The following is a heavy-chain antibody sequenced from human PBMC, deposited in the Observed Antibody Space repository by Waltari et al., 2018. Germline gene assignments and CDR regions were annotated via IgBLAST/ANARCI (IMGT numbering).Heavy chain of an antibody. CDR1: GASCTAYY. Sequence: QVQLQQWGAGLLKPSETLSLTCSVSGASCTAYYRGWFRHVPGKGLEGIGKLRPPGNTNYNPSLQSRVAISIDTSRNQFSLRVFSVTAADTGLYFCTRGGNYDFWSHRPFVDPWGQGAQVTVSS. V-gene: IGHV4-34*01. D-gene: IGHD3-3*01. CDR2: LRPPGNT. J-gene: IGHJ5*02. CDR3: TRGGNYDFWSHRPFVDP.